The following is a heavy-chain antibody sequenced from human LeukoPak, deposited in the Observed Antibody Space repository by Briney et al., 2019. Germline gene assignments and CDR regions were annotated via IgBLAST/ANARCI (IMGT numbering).Heavy chain of an antibody. CDR2: ISYHGGDK. V-gene: IGHV3-30*04. D-gene: IGHD6-19*01. J-gene: IGHJ4*02. Sequence: GRSLRPSCAAAGFTFNNHAMHWVRQAPGKGLEWVAVISYHGGDKYYADSVEGRFTISRDNSKNTLDLQMNSLGGEDTAVYYCARDLQGLPDYWGQGTLVTVSS. CDR1: GFTFNNHA. CDR3: ARDLQGLPDY.